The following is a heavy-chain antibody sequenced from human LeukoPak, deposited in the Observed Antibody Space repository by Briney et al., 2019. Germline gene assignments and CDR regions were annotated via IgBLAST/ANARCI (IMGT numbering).Heavy chain of an antibody. CDR3: ASSGLGGGSRFLEWLLFY. Sequence: PGGSLRLSYAASGFTFSSYAMHWVRQAPSKGLEWVAVISYDGSNKYYADSVKGRFTISRDNSKNTLYLQMNSLRAEDTAVYYCASSGLGGGSRFLEWLLFYWGQGTLVTVSS. J-gene: IGHJ4*02. D-gene: IGHD3-3*01. V-gene: IGHV3-30-3*01. CDR1: GFTFSSYA. CDR2: ISYDGSNK.